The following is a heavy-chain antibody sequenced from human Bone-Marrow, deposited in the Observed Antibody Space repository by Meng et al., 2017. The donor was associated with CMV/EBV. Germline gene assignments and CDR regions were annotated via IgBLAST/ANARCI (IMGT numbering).Heavy chain of an antibody. J-gene: IGHJ4*02. V-gene: IGHV3-9*01. CDR2: ISWNSGSI. CDR3: AKAQSPLGYCSSTSCYLGLLPDY. Sequence: SLKISCAASGFTFSSYEMNWVRQAPGKGLEWVSGISWNSGSIGYADSVKGRFTISRDNAKNSLYLQMNSLRAEDTALYYCAKAQSPLGYCSSTSCYLGLLPDYWGQGTLVTVSS. D-gene: IGHD2-2*01. CDR1: GFTFSSYE.